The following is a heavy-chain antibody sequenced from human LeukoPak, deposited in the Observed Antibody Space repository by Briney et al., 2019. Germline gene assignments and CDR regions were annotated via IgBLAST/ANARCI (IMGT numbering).Heavy chain of an antibody. Sequence: GGPLRLSCAASGFTFSSYGMHWVRQAPGKGLEWVAVISYDGSNKYYADSVKGRFTISRDNSKNTLYLQMNSLRAEDTAVYYCAKSLYDSSGAFDYWGQGTLVTVSS. CDR3: AKSLYDSSGAFDY. D-gene: IGHD3-22*01. J-gene: IGHJ4*02. CDR1: GFTFSSYG. V-gene: IGHV3-30*18. CDR2: ISYDGSNK.